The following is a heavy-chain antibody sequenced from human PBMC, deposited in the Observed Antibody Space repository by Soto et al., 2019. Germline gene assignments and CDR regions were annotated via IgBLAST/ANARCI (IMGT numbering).Heavy chain of an antibody. CDR2: INPKSGAT. Sequence: QVQLVQSGAEVKKPGASLKVSCKASGDRFTGYGLHWVRQAPGQWLQWMGWINPKSGATDYAQKFQGRVTMTREMSTNTANLQPRGLQSDHRADNTAVYYCAKTNNNGNDCFQYGQDVWGQGTTVTDSS. CDR1: GDRFTGYG. D-gene: IGHD2-21*02. J-gene: IGHJ6*02. V-gene: IGHV1-2*02. CDR3: AKTNNNGNDCFQYGQDV.